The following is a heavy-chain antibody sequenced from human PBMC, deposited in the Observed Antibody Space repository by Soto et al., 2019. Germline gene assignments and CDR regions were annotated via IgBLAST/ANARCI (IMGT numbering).Heavy chain of an antibody. Sequence: QLQLQEPGPGLVMPSETLSLTCTVSGGSISSSSYYWGWIRQPPGKGLEWIGSIYYSGSTYYNPSLKSRVTISVDTSKNQFSLKLSSVTAADTAVYYCARHMGYYYYYYIDVWGKGTTVTVSS. D-gene: IGHD3-10*01. CDR1: GGSISSSSYY. V-gene: IGHV4-39*01. CDR2: IYYSGST. CDR3: ARHMGYYYYYYIDV. J-gene: IGHJ6*03.